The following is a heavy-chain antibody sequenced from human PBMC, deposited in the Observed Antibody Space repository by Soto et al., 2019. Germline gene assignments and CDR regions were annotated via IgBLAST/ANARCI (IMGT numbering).Heavy chain of an antibody. Sequence: EGQLVESGGGLVQPGGSLRLSCAASGFTFSSFEMNWVRQAPGKGLECVSYISSSGSTKYYADSVKGRFTISRDNAKNSLVLQMNSLRAEDTAVYYCAREGPADGLDIWGQGTMVTVSS. V-gene: IGHV3-48*03. CDR1: GFTFSSFE. CDR2: ISSSGSTK. CDR3: AREGPADGLDI. J-gene: IGHJ3*02.